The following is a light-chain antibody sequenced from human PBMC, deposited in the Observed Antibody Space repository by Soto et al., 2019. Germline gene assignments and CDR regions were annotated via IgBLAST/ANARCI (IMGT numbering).Light chain of an antibody. CDR3: QQTYSTPIFT. J-gene: IGKJ3*01. Sequence: DIQMTQSPSSLSASVGDRVTITCRASQSISNYLNWYQHKVGKAPKLLISAASTLQSGVPSKFSGSGSRTDFTLTIRRLQPEDFATYFCQQTYSTPIFTFGPGTKVDIK. V-gene: IGKV1-39*01. CDR2: AAS. CDR1: QSISNY.